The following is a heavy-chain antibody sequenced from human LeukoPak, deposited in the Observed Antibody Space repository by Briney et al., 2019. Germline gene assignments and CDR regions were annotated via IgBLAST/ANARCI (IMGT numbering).Heavy chain of an antibody. CDR1: GGSISSYY. J-gene: IGHJ3*02. Sequence: NPSETLSLTCTVSGGSISSYYWSWIRQPPGKGLEWIGYIYYSGSTNHNPSLKSRVTISVDTSKNQFSLKLSSVTAADTAVYYCARGYGDYAWDAFDIWGQGTMVTVSS. CDR3: ARGYGDYAWDAFDI. D-gene: IGHD4-17*01. CDR2: IYYSGST. V-gene: IGHV4-59*01.